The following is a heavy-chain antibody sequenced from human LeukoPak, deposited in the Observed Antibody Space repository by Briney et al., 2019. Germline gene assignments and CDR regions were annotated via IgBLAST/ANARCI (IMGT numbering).Heavy chain of an antibody. Sequence: GGSLRLSCAASGFTFSSYGMHWVRQGPGKGREWVAFIQYSGSNKYYADCGEDRVTISRDNAKDTMYLQINSLRAEDTAVYYCAKWTAASWGQGTLVTVSS. CDR3: AKWTAAS. V-gene: IGHV3-30*02. J-gene: IGHJ1*01. D-gene: IGHD6-25*01. CDR1: GFTFSSYG. CDR2: IQYSGSNK.